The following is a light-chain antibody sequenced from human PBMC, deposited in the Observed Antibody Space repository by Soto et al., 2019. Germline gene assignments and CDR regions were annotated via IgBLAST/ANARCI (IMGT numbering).Light chain of an antibody. CDR2: GAS. J-gene: IGKJ1*01. CDR1: QSVSSSY. CDR3: QQYGSSLWT. Sequence: EIVLTQSPGTLSLSPGERATLSFRASQSVSSSYLTWYQQKPGQAPRLLIFGASSRATGIPDRFSGRGSGTDFTLTISRLEPEDFAVYYCQQYGSSLWTFGQGTKVEI. V-gene: IGKV3-20*01.